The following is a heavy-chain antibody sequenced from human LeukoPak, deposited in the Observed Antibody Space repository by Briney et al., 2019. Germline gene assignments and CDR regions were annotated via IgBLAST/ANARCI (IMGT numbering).Heavy chain of an antibody. CDR3: ARGDFWSGYYTGLY. V-gene: IGHV3-53*04. D-gene: IGHD3-3*01. J-gene: IGHJ4*02. Sequence: PGGSLRLSCAASGFTVTTNYMSWVRQAPGKGLEWVSVIYRGGSTYYADSVKGRFTISRHNSKNTLYLQMDSLRDEDTAVYYCARGDFWSGYYTGLYWGQGTLVTVSS. CDR2: IYRGGST. CDR1: GFTVTTNY.